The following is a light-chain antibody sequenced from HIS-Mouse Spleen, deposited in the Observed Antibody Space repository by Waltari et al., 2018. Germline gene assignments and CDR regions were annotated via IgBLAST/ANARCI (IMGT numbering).Light chain of an antibody. Sequence: QSALTQPASQPGPSITISCTGTSRDVGGYNYVPWYQPHPGKAPKLRIYDVSNRPSGVSNRFSGSKSGNTASLTISGLQAEDEADYYCSSYTSSTVVFGGGTKLTVL. V-gene: IGLV2-14*03. CDR3: SSYTSSTVV. J-gene: IGLJ2*01. CDR1: SRDVGGYNY. CDR2: DVS.